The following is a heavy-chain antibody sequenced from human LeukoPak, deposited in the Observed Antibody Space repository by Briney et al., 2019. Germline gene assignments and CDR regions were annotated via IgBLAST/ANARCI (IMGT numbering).Heavy chain of an antibody. V-gene: IGHV1-46*01. CDR1: GYTFTSYY. J-gene: IGHJ4*02. D-gene: IGHD3-10*01. CDR2: INPSGGST. Sequence: ASVKASCKASGYTFTSYYMHWVRQAPGQGLEWMGIINPSGGSTSYAQKFQGRVTMTRDMSTSTVYMELSSLRSEDTAVYYCARDRAARRFWFSTGLFDYWGQGTLVTVSS. CDR3: ARDRAARRFWFSTGLFDY.